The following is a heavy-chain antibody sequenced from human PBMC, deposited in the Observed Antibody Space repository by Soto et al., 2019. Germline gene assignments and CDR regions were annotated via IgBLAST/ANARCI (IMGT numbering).Heavy chain of an antibody. Sequence: QVQLQESGPGLVKPSETLSLTCTVSGGSISSYYWSWIRQPPGKGLEWIGYIYYSGSTNYNPSLRSRVTISVDTSKNQVSLQLSAVTAADTAVYYCAGESVTMVRGVSVDYWGQGTLVTVSS. D-gene: IGHD3-10*01. V-gene: IGHV4-59*01. J-gene: IGHJ4*02. CDR3: AGESVTMVRGVSVDY. CDR1: GGSISSYY. CDR2: IYYSGST.